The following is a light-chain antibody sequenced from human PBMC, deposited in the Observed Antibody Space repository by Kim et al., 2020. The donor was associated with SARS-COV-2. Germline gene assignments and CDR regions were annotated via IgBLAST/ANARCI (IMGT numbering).Light chain of an antibody. CDR3: QHYNNWWT. J-gene: IGKJ1*01. CDR1: QSVNTN. Sequence: SVSPGAMAPLSCRASQSVNTNLAWYQQKPGQSPRLLMYGASTRATGIPARFSGNGSGTEFTLTINSLQSDDFAVYYCQHYNNWWTFGQGTKVDIK. CDR2: GAS. V-gene: IGKV3-15*01.